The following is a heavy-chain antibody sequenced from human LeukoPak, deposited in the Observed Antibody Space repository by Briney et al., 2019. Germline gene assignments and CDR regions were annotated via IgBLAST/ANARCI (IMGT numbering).Heavy chain of an antibody. Sequence: GGSLRLSCAASGFTSSSYGMHWVRQAPGKGLEWVAFIRYDGSNKYYADSVKGRFTISRDNSKNTLYLQMNSLRAEDTAVYYCAKNQYDFWSGYYSFDPWGQGTLVTVSS. V-gene: IGHV3-30*02. CDR2: IRYDGSNK. D-gene: IGHD3-3*01. CDR3: AKNQYDFWSGYYSFDP. CDR1: GFTSSSYG. J-gene: IGHJ5*02.